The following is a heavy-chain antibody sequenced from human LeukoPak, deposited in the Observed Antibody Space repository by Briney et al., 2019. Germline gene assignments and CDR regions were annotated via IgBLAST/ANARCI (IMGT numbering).Heavy chain of an antibody. D-gene: IGHD2-2*01. CDR1: GGSISSGGYS. J-gene: IGHJ5*02. CDR3: ARAREWEGPAASANWFDP. Sequence: PSETLSLTCAVSGGSISSGGYSWSWIRQPPGKGLEWIGYIYHSGSTYYNPSLKSRVTISVDRSKNQFSLKLSSVTAADTAVYYCARAREWEGPAASANWFDPWGQGTLVTVSS. CDR2: IYHSGST. V-gene: IGHV4-30-2*01.